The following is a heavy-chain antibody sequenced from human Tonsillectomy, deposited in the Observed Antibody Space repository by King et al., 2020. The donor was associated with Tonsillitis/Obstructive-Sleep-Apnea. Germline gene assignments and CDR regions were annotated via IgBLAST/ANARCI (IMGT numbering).Heavy chain of an antibody. J-gene: IGHJ4*02. CDR2: IHPSGDST. Sequence: QLVQSGAEVKKPGASVKVSCKASGYTFTSYYMHWVRQAPGQGLEWMGIIHPSGDSTRYAQKFQGRVTMTRDTSTSTVYMDLSSLRSEDTAVYYCAREPRSIVVVPAAIMGFDYWGQGTLVTVSS. CDR1: GYTFTSYY. V-gene: IGHV1-46*01. D-gene: IGHD2-2*02. CDR3: AREPRSIVVVPAAIMGFDY.